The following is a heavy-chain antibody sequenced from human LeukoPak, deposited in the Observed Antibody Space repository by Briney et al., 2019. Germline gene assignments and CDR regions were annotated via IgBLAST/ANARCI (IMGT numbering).Heavy chain of an antibody. CDR3: ATKRVTWELWHFDY. D-gene: IGHD1-26*01. J-gene: IGHJ4*02. V-gene: IGHV1-24*01. Sequence: ASVKVSCKVSGYIPTELSIHWVRQVPGKGLEWMGGFDPEVNEAIYAQNFQGRVTMTEDTSTDTAYMELSSLRFEDTAMYYCATKRVTWELWHFDYWGQGTLVTVSS. CDR1: GYIPTELS. CDR2: FDPEVNEA.